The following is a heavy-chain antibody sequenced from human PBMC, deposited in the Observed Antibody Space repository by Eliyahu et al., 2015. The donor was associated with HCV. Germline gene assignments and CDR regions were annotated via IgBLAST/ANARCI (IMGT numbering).Heavy chain of an antibody. D-gene: IGHD3-10*01. V-gene: IGHV3-23*01. J-gene: IGHJ4*02. CDR3: AKVDRSGSYYLDY. CDR1: GFPFGSYA. Sequence: EVQLLESGGGLVQPGGSLRLSCAAXGFPFGSYAMTWVRQAPGKGLEWVSAISGDDGSTYYADSVKGRFTISRDDSKNTLYLQMNSLRAEDTAVFYCAKVDRSGSYYLDYWGQGTLVTVSS. CDR2: ISGDDGST.